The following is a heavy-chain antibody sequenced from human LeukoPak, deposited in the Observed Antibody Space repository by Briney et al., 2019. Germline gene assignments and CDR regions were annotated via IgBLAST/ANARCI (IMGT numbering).Heavy chain of an antibody. CDR1: GFTFSSYA. J-gene: IGHJ4*02. Sequence: QPGRSLRLSCAASGFTFSSYAMHWVRQAPGKGLEWVAVISYDGSNKYYADSVKGRFTISRDNSKNTLYLQMNSLRAEDTAVYYCARAGRIRLGAREGYHFDYWGQGTLVTVSS. CDR2: ISYDGSNK. CDR3: ARAGRIRLGAREGYHFDY. D-gene: IGHD5-24*01. V-gene: IGHV3-30*04.